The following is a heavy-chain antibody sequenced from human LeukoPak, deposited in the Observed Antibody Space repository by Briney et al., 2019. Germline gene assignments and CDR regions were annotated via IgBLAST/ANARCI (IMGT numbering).Heavy chain of an antibody. CDR3: ARDEEEYSSSSGGVGWFDP. CDR2: IYTSGST. Sequence: KTSQTLSLTCTVAGGSTNSESYYWSWIRQPAGKGLEWIGRIYTSGSTNYNPSLKSRVTISVDTSKNQFSLKLSSVTAADTAVYYCARDEEEYSSSSGGVGWFDPWGQGTLVTVSS. D-gene: IGHD6-6*01. J-gene: IGHJ5*02. CDR1: GGSTNSESYY. V-gene: IGHV4-61*02.